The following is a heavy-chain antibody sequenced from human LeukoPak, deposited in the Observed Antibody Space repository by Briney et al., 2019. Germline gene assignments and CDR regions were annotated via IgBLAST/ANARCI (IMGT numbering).Heavy chain of an antibody. J-gene: IGHJ4*02. V-gene: IGHV3-64D*06. CDR2: ISGNGGST. CDR3: VKDTYGSGSYYNPGGYFDY. Sequence: GGSLRLSCSASGFTFSSYAMHWVRQAPGKGLEYVSAISGNGGSTYYADSVKGRFTISIDNSKNTLYLQMSSLRAEDTAVYYCVKDTYGSGSYYNPGGYFDYWGQGTLVTVSS. D-gene: IGHD3-10*01. CDR1: GFTFSSYA.